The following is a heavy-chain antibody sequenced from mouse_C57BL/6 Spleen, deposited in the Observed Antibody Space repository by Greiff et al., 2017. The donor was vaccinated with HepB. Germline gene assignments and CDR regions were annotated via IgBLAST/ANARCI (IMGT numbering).Heavy chain of an antibody. CDR3: AREGDSSYYLDY. J-gene: IGHJ2*01. CDR1: GYTFTSYW. D-gene: IGHD3-2*01. V-gene: IGHV1-55*01. Sequence: VQLQQSGAELVKPGASVKMSCKASGYTFTSYWITWVKQRPGQGLEWIGDIYPGSGSTNYNEKFKSKATLTVDTSSSTAYMQLSSLTSEDSAVFCCAREGDSSYYLDYWGQGTTLTVSS. CDR2: IYPGSGST.